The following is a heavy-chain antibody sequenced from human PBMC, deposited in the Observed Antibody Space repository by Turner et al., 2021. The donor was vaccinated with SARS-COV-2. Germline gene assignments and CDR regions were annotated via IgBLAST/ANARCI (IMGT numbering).Heavy chain of an antibody. CDR1: VGSISSSSYS. D-gene: IGHD3-22*01. Sequence: QLPLQESGPGLVKPSETLSLPCTFSVGSISSSSYSWGWIRQPPGKGLEWIGSIYYSGRTYYTPSLKSRVAISVDTSKNQFSLRLSSVTAADTAVYYCATPSVSYDSSGYFHFDLWGRGTLVTVSS. CDR3: ATPSVSYDSSGYFHFDL. CDR2: IYYSGRT. V-gene: IGHV4-39*01. J-gene: IGHJ2*01.